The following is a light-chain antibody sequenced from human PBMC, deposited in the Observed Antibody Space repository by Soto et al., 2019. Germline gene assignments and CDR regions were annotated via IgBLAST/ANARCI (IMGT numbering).Light chain of an antibody. CDR3: QQYYTTPAIT. CDR1: QSVLYTSNNKNY. Sequence: DIVMTHSPASLPVSLGERATMNCKSSQSVLYTSNNKNYLAWYQQKPGQSPKLLIYWASTRESGVPDRFSGSGSGTDFTLTISSLQAEDVAVYYCQQYYTTPAITFGQGTRLEIK. V-gene: IGKV4-1*01. CDR2: WAS. J-gene: IGKJ5*01.